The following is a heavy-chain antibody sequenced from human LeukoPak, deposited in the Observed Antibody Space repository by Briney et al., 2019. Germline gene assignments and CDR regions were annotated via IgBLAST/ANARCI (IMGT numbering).Heavy chain of an antibody. Sequence: GESLKISCKGSGYSFTSYWIGWVRQMPGKGLELMGIIYPSDSDIRYGPSFQGQVTFSADKSISTAYLQWSSLKASDTAMYYCANSVAVAGIGTAYDYWGQGTLVTVSS. J-gene: IGHJ4*02. V-gene: IGHV5-51*01. CDR1: GYSFTSYW. CDR2: IYPSDSDI. CDR3: ANSVAVAGIGTAYDY. D-gene: IGHD6-19*01.